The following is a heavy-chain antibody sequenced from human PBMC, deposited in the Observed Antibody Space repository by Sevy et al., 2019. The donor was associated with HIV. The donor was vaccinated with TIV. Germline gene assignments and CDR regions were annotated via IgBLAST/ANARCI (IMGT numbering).Heavy chain of an antibody. J-gene: IGHJ4*02. CDR3: ARDSYYYDMHSSYRPPDY. D-gene: IGHD3-22*01. V-gene: IGHV1-18*01. CDR2: IGVNNGKT. CDR1: GYNFNTYG. Sequence: ASVKVSCKASGYNFNTYGITWVRQAPGQGLEWVGLIGVNNGKTNYAARLQARISMTADTSTSTVYMELRTLTSDDTAMYFCARDSYYYDMHSSYRPPDYWGQGTLVTVSS.